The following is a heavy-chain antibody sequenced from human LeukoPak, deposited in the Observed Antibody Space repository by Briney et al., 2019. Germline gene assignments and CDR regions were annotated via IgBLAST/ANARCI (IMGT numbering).Heavy chain of an antibody. Sequence: GGSLRLSCTASGFTFSTYAMRWVRQAPGKGLEWVSVISDSDGSTSYADSVKGRFTISRDNSKNTLYLQMNSLRAEDTAVYYCAKDPNGDYIGTFDIWGQGTMVTVSS. V-gene: IGHV3-23*01. D-gene: IGHD4-17*01. CDR3: AKDPNGDYIGTFDI. CDR1: GFTFSTYA. CDR2: ISDSDGST. J-gene: IGHJ3*02.